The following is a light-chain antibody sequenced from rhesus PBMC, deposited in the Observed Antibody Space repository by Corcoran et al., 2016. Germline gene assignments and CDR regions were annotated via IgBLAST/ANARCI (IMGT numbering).Light chain of an antibody. CDR1: RSDIGGYND. J-gene: IGLJ1*01. V-gene: IGLV2S9*01. CDR2: DVS. CDR3: CSYRSDSSFI. Sequence: QSALTQPPSVSKSLGQSVTISCTGTRSDIGGYNDVSWYQQHPGTAPRLLIYDVSKRPSGVSDRFSGSKSGNTASLTISGLPAEDEANYYCCSYRSDSSFIFGVGTRLTVL.